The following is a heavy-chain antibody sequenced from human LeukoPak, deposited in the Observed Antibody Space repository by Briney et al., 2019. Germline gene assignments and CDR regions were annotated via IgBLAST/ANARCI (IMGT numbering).Heavy chain of an antibody. Sequence: SETLSLTCTVSGGSISSYYWSWIRQPPGKGLEWIGYIYYSGSTNYNPSLKSRVTISVDTSKNQFSLKLSSVTAADTAVYYCAGVVPAAGAFDIWGQGTMVTVSS. V-gene: IGHV4-59*01. D-gene: IGHD2-2*01. CDR2: IYYSGST. CDR3: AGVVPAAGAFDI. J-gene: IGHJ3*02. CDR1: GGSISSYY.